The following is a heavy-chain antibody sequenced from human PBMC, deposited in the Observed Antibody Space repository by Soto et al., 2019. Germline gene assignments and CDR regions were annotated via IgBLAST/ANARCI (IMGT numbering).Heavy chain of an antibody. V-gene: IGHV3-30*18. Sequence: QVQLVESGGGVVQPGRSLRLSCAASGFTFSSYGMHWVRQAPGKGLEWVAVISYDGSNKYYADSVKGRFTISRDNSKNTLYLQMNSLRAEDTAVYYCAKDQRFGWFGEYSYYYYGMDVWGQGTTVTVSS. CDR1: GFTFSSYG. CDR3: AKDQRFGWFGEYSYYYYGMDV. CDR2: ISYDGSNK. D-gene: IGHD3-10*01. J-gene: IGHJ6*02.